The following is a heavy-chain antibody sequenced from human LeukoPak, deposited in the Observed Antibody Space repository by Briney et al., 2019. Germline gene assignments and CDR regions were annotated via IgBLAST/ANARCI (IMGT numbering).Heavy chain of an antibody. CDR1: GGSISSGGYY. CDR3: ARDGVYYYDSSGYYRVFDP. J-gene: IGHJ5*02. D-gene: IGHD3-22*01. CDR2: IYYSGST. V-gene: IGHV4-31*03. Sequence: PSQTLSLTCTVSGGSISSGGYYWSWIRQHPGKGLEWIGYIYYSGSTYYNPSLKSRVTISVDTSKNQFSLKLSSVTAVDTAVYYCARDGVYYYDSSGYYRVFDPWGQGTLVTVSS.